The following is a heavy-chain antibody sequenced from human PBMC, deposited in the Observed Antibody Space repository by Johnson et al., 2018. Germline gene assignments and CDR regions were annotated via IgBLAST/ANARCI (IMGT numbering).Heavy chain of an antibody. J-gene: IGHJ3*02. CDR3: AKEGEKWELLGAFDI. CDR2: ISYDGSNK. CDR1: GFTFSSYG. Sequence: QVQLVESGGGVVQPGRSLRLSCAASGFTFSSYGMHWVRQAPGKGLEWVAVISYDGSNKYYADSVKGRFTISRDNSKNTLYLQMNSLRAEDTAVYYYAKEGEKWELLGAFDIWGQGTMVTVSS. V-gene: IGHV3-30*18. D-gene: IGHD1-26*01.